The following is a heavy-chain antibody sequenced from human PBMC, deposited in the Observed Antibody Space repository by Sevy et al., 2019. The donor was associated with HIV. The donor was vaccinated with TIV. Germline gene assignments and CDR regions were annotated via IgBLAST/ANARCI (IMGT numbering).Heavy chain of an antibody. D-gene: IGHD1-26*01. J-gene: IGHJ4*02. V-gene: IGHV4-59*08. Sequence: TETLSLTCTVSGGSITSLYWNWIRQPPGKGLEWIANIYYNGHINYNPSLKSRVTLSLDTSKNQFSLRLSAVTAADTAMYYCAGENAWGRGYSWGQGTLVTVSS. CDR1: GGSITSLY. CDR2: IYYNGHI. CDR3: AGENAWGRGYS.